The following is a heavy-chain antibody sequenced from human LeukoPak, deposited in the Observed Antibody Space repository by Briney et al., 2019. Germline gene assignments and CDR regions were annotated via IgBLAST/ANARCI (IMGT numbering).Heavy chain of an antibody. CDR1: GYTFTSYD. CDR2: MNPNSGNS. V-gene: IGHV1-8*01. Sequence: ASVKVSCKASGYTFTSYDINWVLQATGQGLEWMGWMNPNSGNSGYAQKFQGRVTMTRNTSISTAYMELSSLRSEDTAVYYCARAPQWELPLFDYWGQGTLVTVSS. D-gene: IGHD1-26*01. J-gene: IGHJ4*02. CDR3: ARAPQWELPLFDY.